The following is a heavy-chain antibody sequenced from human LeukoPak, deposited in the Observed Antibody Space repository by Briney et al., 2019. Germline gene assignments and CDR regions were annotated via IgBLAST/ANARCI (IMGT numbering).Heavy chain of an antibody. CDR1: GYSFTSYW. Sequence: GESLKISCKGSGYSFTSYWISWVRQMPGKGLEWMGRIDTSDSYTNYSPSFQGHVTISADKSISTAYLQWSSLKASDTAMYYCARHSDSSGWYEDNWFDPWGQGTLVTVSS. CDR2: IDTSDSYT. D-gene: IGHD6-19*01. V-gene: IGHV5-10-1*01. CDR3: ARHSDSSGWYEDNWFDP. J-gene: IGHJ5*02.